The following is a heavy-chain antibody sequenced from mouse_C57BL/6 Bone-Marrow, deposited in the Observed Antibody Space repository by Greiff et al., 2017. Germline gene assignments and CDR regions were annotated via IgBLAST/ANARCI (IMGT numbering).Heavy chain of an antibody. J-gene: IGHJ1*03. CDR2: ISSGGSYH. D-gene: IGHD1-1*01. Sequence: DVHLVESGGDLVKPGGSLTLSCAASGFTFSSYGMSWVRQTPDTRLEWVATISSGGSYHYYPDSVQGRFTISRNNAKNTRDLQMSSLKRKDRAMSYCARLEYYTYLDVWGTGDTVTVSS. V-gene: IGHV5-6*01. CDR3: ARLEYYTYLDV. CDR1: GFTFSSYG.